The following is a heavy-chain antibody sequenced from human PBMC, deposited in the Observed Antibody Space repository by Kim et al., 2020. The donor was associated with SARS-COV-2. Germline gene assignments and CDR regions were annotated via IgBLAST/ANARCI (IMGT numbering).Heavy chain of an antibody. CDR2: IDAANGHA. Sequence: ASVKVSCKASGYSFTDYAMNWVRQAPGQRLEWMGWIDAANGHAEYSQNFQARLTITTDTSARTAHLELSSLRSEDTAVYYCARVYCASSICQNVMDVWGQGTTVTVSS. J-gene: IGHJ6*02. CDR1: GYSFTDYA. D-gene: IGHD2-21*01. CDR3: ARVYCASSICQNVMDV. V-gene: IGHV1-3*01.